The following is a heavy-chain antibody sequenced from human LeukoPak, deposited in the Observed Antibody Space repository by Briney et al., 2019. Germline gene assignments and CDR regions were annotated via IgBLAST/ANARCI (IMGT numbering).Heavy chain of an antibody. J-gene: IGHJ4*02. CDR2: ISIAGST. CDR3: AREQWLDY. V-gene: IGHV3-53*01. CDR1: GFGVSSNY. Sequence: GGSLRLSCAASGFGVSSNYMSWVRQAPGKGLGWVSVISIAGSTYYADSVKGRFTISRDDSKNTVFLQMNILRDEDTAVYFCAREQWLDYWGQGTLVTVSS. D-gene: IGHD6-19*01.